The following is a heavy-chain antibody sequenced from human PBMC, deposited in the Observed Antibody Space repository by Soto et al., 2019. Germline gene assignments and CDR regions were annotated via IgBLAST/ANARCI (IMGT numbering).Heavy chain of an antibody. J-gene: IGHJ5*02. D-gene: IGHD3-10*01. CDR3: ATDFHNYYGSGSYYP. CDR2: FDPEDGET. Sequence: KVSCKVSGYTLTELSMHWVRQAPGKGLEWMGGFDPEDGETIYAQKFQGRVTMTEDTSTDTAYMELSSLRSEDTAVYYCATDFHNYYGSGSYYPWGQGTLVTVSS. V-gene: IGHV1-24*01. CDR1: GYTLTELS.